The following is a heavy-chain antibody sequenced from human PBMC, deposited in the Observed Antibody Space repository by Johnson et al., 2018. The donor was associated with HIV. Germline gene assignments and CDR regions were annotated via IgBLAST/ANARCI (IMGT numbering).Heavy chain of an antibody. Sequence: VQLVESGVGLVQPGGSLRLSCAASGFTFDDYGMSWVRQAPGQGLEWVSGINWNGGSTGYADSVKGRFTISRDNAKNSLYLQMNSLRAEDTALYYCARGFRYCTDGVCYKNAFDIWGQGTMVTVSS. V-gene: IGHV3-20*04. D-gene: IGHD2-8*01. CDR1: GFTFDDYG. CDR2: INWNGGST. J-gene: IGHJ3*02. CDR3: ARGFRYCTDGVCYKNAFDI.